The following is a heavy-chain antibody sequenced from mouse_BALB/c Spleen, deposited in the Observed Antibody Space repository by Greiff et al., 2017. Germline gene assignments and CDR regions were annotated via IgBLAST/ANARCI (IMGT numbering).Heavy chain of an antibody. V-gene: IGHV3-2*02. CDR2: ISYSGST. Sequence: EVKLMESGPGLVKPSQSLSLTCTVTGYSITSDYAWNWIRQFPGNKLEWMGYISYSGSTSYNPSLKSRISITRDTSKNQFFLQLNSVTTEDTATYYCASRFAYWGQGTLVTVSA. CDR3: ASRFAY. J-gene: IGHJ3*01. CDR1: GYSITSDYA.